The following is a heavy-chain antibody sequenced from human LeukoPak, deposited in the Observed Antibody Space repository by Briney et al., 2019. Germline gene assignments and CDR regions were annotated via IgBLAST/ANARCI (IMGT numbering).Heavy chain of an antibody. J-gene: IGHJ4*02. D-gene: IGHD3-10*01. CDR2: IYYSGST. Sequence: SQTLSLTCTVSGGSISSGDYYWGWIRQPPGKGLEWIGYIYYSGSTYYNPSLKSRVTISVDTSKNQFSLKLSSVTAADTAVYYCARASYRYYGSGSYLDYWGQGTLVTVSS. CDR1: GGSISSGDYY. V-gene: IGHV4-30-4*01. CDR3: ARASYRYYGSGSYLDY.